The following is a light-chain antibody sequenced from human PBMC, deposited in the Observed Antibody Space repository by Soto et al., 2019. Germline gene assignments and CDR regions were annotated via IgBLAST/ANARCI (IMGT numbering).Light chain of an antibody. CDR3: QSFDSSLGAYV. Sequence: QSVLTQPPSVSGAPGQRVTISCTGSSSNIGAGYDVHWYQQLPGTAPKLLIYGNSNRPSGVPDRFSGSKSGTSAPLAITGLQAEDEADYYCQSFDSSLGAYVFGTGTKVTVL. V-gene: IGLV1-40*01. J-gene: IGLJ1*01. CDR2: GNS. CDR1: SSNIGAGYD.